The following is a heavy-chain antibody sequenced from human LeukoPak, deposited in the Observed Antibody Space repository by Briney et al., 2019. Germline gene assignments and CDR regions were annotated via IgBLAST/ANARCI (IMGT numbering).Heavy chain of an antibody. D-gene: IGHD6-19*01. CDR2: IWFDGNNK. Sequence: PGGSLRLSYAASGFDFRTYGMHWVRQAPGKGLEWAAHIWFDGNNKHYGDSVKGRFTISRDNSKNTLYLQLNSLRPEDTAMYFCARDMQWLIDYWGQGTLVTVAS. V-gene: IGHV3-33*01. J-gene: IGHJ4*02. CDR1: GFDFRTYG. CDR3: ARDMQWLIDY.